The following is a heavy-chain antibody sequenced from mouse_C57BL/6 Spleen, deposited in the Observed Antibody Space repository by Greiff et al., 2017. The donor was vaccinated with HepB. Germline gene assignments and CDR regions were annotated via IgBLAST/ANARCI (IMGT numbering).Heavy chain of an antibody. CDR3: AREGDSSGYVPWAWFAY. V-gene: IGHV1-66*01. D-gene: IGHD3-2*02. J-gene: IGHJ3*01. Sequence: VQLQQSGPELVKPGASVKISCKASGYSFTSYYIHWVKQRPGQGLEWIGWIYPGSGNTKYNEKFKGKATLTADTSSSTAYMQLSGLTSEDSAVYYCAREGDSSGYVPWAWFAYWGQGTLVTVSA. CDR1: GYSFTSYY. CDR2: IYPGSGNT.